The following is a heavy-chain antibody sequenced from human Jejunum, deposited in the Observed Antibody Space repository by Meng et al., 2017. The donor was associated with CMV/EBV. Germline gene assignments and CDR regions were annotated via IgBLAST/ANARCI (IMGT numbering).Heavy chain of an antibody. V-gene: IGHV1-2*06. CDR2: INFNSGGT. CDR1: YTLTAYY. J-gene: IGHJ4*02. CDR3: ATDGDYDGSLGAYHFDS. Sequence: YTLTAYYMHWVRQAPGQGLEWMGRINFNSGGTDYAQNFQGRVTMTRDTSINTVYMELSRLRSDDTAIYYCATDGDYDGSLGAYHFDSWGQGTLVTVSS. D-gene: IGHD4-23*01.